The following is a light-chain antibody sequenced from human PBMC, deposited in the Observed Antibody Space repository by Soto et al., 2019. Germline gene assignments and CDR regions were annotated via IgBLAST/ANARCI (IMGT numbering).Light chain of an antibody. CDR2: KES. V-gene: IGKV1-5*03. CDR3: QQYNSYSWT. CDR1: QSISSW. Sequence: DIQMTQSPSTLSASVGDRVTITCRASQSISSWLAWYQQKPGKAPKLLIYKESSLESGVPSRFIVSGSGTEFSLTISSKQPDDFATYYCQQYNSYSWTIGQGTKVEIK. J-gene: IGKJ1*01.